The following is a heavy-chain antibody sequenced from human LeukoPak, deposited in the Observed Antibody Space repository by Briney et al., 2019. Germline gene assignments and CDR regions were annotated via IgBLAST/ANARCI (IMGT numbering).Heavy chain of an antibody. Sequence: GGSLRLSCAASGFTFSSYAMSWVRQAPGKGLEWVSAISGSGGSTYYADSVKGRFTISRDNSKNTLYLQMNSLRAEDTAVYYCAKHIGYSGYGNWFDPWGQGTLVTVSS. D-gene: IGHD5-12*01. CDR1: GFTFSSYA. CDR3: AKHIGYSGYGNWFDP. V-gene: IGHV3-23*01. J-gene: IGHJ5*02. CDR2: ISGSGGST.